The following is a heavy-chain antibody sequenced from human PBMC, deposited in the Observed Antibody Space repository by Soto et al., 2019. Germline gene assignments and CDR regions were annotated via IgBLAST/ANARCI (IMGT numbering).Heavy chain of an antibody. CDR2: INPSGGST. Sequence: ASVKVSCKASGYTFTSYDMHWVRQAPGQGLEWMGIINPSGGSTSYAQKFQGRVTMTRDTSTSTVYMELSSLRSEDTAVYYCASMNSGSYYSHYYYGMDVWGQGTTVTVSS. CDR1: GYTFTSYD. CDR3: ASMNSGSYYSHYYYGMDV. V-gene: IGHV1-46*01. D-gene: IGHD1-26*01. J-gene: IGHJ6*02.